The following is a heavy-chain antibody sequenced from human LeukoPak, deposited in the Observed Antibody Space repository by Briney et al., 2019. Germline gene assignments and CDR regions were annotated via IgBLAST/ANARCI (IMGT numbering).Heavy chain of an antibody. Sequence: GGSLRLSCAASGFTFSNAWMSWVRQAPGRGLEWVGRIKSKTDGGTTDYAAPVKGRFTISRDDSKNTLYLQMNSLKTEDTAVYYCTTKMYYYDSSGQVDYWGQGTLVTVSS. CDR3: TTKMYYYDSSGQVDY. CDR1: GFTFSNAW. CDR2: IKSKTDGGTT. J-gene: IGHJ4*02. V-gene: IGHV3-15*01. D-gene: IGHD3-22*01.